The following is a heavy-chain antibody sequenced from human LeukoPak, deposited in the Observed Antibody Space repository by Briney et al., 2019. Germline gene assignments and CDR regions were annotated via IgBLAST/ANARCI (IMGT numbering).Heavy chain of an antibody. D-gene: IGHD3-22*01. CDR1: GFTFSSYW. J-gene: IGHJ4*02. Sequence: GGSLRLSCSASGFTFSSYWMSWVRQAPGKGLEWVSYISGHSSTIYYADSVKGRFTISRDNAKNSLYLQMNSLRAEDTAVYYCARAYYYDTSGYYHTHFDYWGQGALVTVSS. V-gene: IGHV3-48*01. CDR3: ARAYYYDTSGYYHTHFDY. CDR2: ISGHSSTI.